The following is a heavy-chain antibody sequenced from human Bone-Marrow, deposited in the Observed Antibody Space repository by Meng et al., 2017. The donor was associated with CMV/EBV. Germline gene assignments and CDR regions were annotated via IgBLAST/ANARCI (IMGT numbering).Heavy chain of an antibody. CDR3: ATASFDYNPGSFVGYYYGMDV. J-gene: IGHJ6*02. CDR2: IIPIFSTA. D-gene: IGHD4-11*01. V-gene: IGHV1-69*05. Sequence: SVKVSCKASGGTFSGFAITWVRQAPGQGLEWMGGIIPIFSTAIYAQKFQGRVTTTTDESTSTAYMELSSLRSEDTAVYYCATASFDYNPGSFVGYYYGMDVWGQGTTVTVSS. CDR1: GGTFSGFA.